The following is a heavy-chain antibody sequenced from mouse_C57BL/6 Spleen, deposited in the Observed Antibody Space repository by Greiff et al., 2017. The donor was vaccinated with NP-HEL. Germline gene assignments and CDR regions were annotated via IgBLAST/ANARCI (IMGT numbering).Heavy chain of an antibody. V-gene: IGHV5-9*01. Sequence: DVQLVESGGGLVKPGGSLKLSCAASGFTFSSYTMSWVRQTPGKRLEWVATISSGGGNTYYPDSVKGRFTISRDNAKNTLYLQMSSLRSEDTALYYCARQGGSSYEGAMDYWGQGTSVTVSS. CDR1: GFTFSSYT. J-gene: IGHJ4*01. CDR2: ISSGGGNT. CDR3: ARQGGSSYEGAMDY. D-gene: IGHD1-1*01.